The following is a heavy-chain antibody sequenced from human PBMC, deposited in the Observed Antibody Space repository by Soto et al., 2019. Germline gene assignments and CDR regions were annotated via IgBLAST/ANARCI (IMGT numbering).Heavy chain of an antibody. CDR3: ARVPLPRGFSDPVRYFDY. CDR1: GYTFTSYA. V-gene: IGHV1-3*01. CDR2: INAGNGNT. D-gene: IGHD1-26*01. J-gene: IGHJ4*02. Sequence: ASVKVSCKASGYTFTSYAMHWVRRAPGQRLEWMGWINAGNGNTKYSQKFQGRVTITRDTSASTAYMELSSLRSEDTAVYYCARVPLPRGFSDPVRYFDYWGQGTLVTVSS.